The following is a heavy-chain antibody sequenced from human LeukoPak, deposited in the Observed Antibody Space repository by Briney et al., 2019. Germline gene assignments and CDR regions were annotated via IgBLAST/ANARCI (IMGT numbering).Heavy chain of an antibody. CDR2: IYYSGST. CDR3: ARHLLTVVTLEEIFDY. V-gene: IGHV4-59*04. CDR1: GGSISSYY. J-gene: IGHJ4*02. D-gene: IGHD4-23*01. Sequence: SETLSLTCTVSGGSISSYYWSWIRQPPGKGLEWIGYIYYSGSTYYNPSLKSRVTISVDTSKNQFSLKLSSVTAADTAVYYCARHLLTVVTLEEIFDYWGQGALVTVSS.